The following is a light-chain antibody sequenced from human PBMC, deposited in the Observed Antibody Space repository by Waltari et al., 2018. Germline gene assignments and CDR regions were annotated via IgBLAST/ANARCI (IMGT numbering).Light chain of an antibody. CDR3: QQYYSTPPT. CDR2: WAS. J-gene: IGKJ1*01. CDR1: RSVLYSSNNKTY. Sequence: DIVMTQSPDSLAVSLGERATINCKSSRSVLYSSNNKTYLAWYQQKPGQPPELLIYWASTRESGVPDRFSGSGSGTDFTLTISSLQAEDVAVYYCQQYYSTPPTFGQGTKVEIK. V-gene: IGKV4-1*01.